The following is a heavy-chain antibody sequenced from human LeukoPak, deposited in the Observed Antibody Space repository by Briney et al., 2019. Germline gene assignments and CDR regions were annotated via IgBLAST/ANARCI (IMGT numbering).Heavy chain of an antibody. Sequence: GASVKVSCKASGYTFTNSYMHWVRQAPGQGLEWMGLINPSGGTITYAQKFQGRVTMTRDTSTSTVYMELSSLRSEDTAVYYCARDAYNYYYSDYWGQGTLVTVSS. V-gene: IGHV1-46*01. CDR1: GYTFTNSY. CDR2: INPSGGTI. D-gene: IGHD5-24*01. J-gene: IGHJ4*02. CDR3: ARDAYNYYYSDY.